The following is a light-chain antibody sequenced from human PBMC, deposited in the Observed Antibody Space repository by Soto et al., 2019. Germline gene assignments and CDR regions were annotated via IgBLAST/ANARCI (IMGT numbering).Light chain of an antibody. J-gene: IGKJ1*01. V-gene: IGKV1-5*01. CDR1: QDISNY. CDR3: QQYYTYST. CDR2: DAY. Sequence: DIQMTQSPSSLSASVGDRVTITCQASQDISNYLNWYQQKPGKAPKLLIYDAYSLESGTPSRFSGSASGTEFTLTISSLQPDDFATYYCQQYYTYSTFGQGTKVDIK.